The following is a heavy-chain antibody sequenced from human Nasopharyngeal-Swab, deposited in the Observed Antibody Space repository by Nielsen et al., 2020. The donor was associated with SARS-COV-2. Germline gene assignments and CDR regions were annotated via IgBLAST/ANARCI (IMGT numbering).Heavy chain of an antibody. D-gene: IGHD2-21*01. CDR3: ARSISTDGNFDF. J-gene: IGHJ4*02. V-gene: IGHV3-33*01. CDR1: GLTSRPYG. CDR2: IWYDGKNQ. Sequence: GGSLRLSCEASGLTSRPYGIHWVRQAPGKGLSWVAVIWYDGKNQNYADSVKGRFTISRDSAKSTVYLQMNSLRGEDTAVYYCARSISTDGNFDFWGQGTLVTVSS.